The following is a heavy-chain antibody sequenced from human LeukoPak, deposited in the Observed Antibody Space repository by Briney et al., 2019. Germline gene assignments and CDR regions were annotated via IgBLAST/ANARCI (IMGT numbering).Heavy chain of an antibody. CDR1: GFTFDDYA. V-gene: IGHV3-9*01. J-gene: IGHJ4*02. Sequence: GWSLRLSCAASGFTFDDYAMHWVRQAPGKGLEWVSGISWNSGSIGYADSVKGRFTISRDNAKNSLYLQMNSLRAEDTALYYCAKDRTHSYDSSGYLDYWGQGTLVTVSS. CDR3: AKDRTHSYDSSGYLDY. D-gene: IGHD3-22*01. CDR2: ISWNSGSI.